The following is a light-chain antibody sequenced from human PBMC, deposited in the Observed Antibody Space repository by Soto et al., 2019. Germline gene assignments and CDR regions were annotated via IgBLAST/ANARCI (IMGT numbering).Light chain of an antibody. J-gene: IGKJ4*01. CDR3: QQSYSIPFT. Sequence: DIQMTQSPFSLSASVGDRVTITCRASQSITSYLNWYQQKPGKAPNLLIYAASSLQSGVPSRFSGSASGTDFTLTISSLQPEDFATYFCQQSYSIPFTFGGGTKVQIK. CDR2: AAS. CDR1: QSITSY. V-gene: IGKV1-39*01.